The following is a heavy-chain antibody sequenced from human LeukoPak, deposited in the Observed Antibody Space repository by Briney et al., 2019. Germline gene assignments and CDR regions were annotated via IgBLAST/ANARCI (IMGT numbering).Heavy chain of an antibody. CDR1: GSIFRDLF. D-gene: IGHD2-15*01. J-gene: IGHJ6*02. CDR2: FDPQEGET. CDR3: ATVGGGF. V-gene: IGHV1-24*01. Sequence: ASVKVSCKVSGSIFRDLFIHWVRQAPGKGLEWMGGFDPQEGETKYAKKFQGRVRMTRDTSSDTAYMELSSLRSEDTAVYYCATVGGGFWGQGTTVIVSS.